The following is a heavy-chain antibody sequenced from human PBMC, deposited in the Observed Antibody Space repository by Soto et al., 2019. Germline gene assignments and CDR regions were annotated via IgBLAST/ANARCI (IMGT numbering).Heavy chain of an antibody. CDR1: GASISYGGFP. CDR3: ARGGGYDSFDY. Sequence: QLQLQESGSGVVKTSETLSLTCTVSGASISYGGFPWSWIRQSPGKGLEWIGYISHLENTYLHPSFKSRLTMSIDRTRNQFSLKLSSVTAADMAVYYCARGGGYDSFDYWGQGVLVTVSS. D-gene: IGHD5-12*01. J-gene: IGHJ4*02. CDR2: ISHLENT. V-gene: IGHV4-30-2*06.